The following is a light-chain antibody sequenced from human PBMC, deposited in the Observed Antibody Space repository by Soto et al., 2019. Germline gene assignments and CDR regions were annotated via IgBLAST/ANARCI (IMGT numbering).Light chain of an antibody. Sequence: QSPATLSLARRERATLSWKASEPIKTFYFGWYQHKPGQSPRLLINGVYTRATGIPDRFSGSGSGTDFTLTISRLEPEDFAIYYCQVYGSSLITFGQGTRLEI. CDR2: GVY. CDR3: QVYGSSLIT. CDR1: EPIKTFY. V-gene: IGKV3-20*01. J-gene: IGKJ5*01.